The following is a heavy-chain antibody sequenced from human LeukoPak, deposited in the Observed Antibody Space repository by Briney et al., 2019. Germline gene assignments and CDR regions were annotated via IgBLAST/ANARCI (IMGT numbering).Heavy chain of an antibody. CDR2: IYYSGST. J-gene: IGHJ4*02. CDR1: VGSISSSSYY. CDR3: ARHEYSGYDYPYYFDY. V-gene: IGHV4-39*01. Sequence: SETLSLTCTVSVGSISSSSYYWGWIRHPPGKGLEWIGCIYYSGSTYYNPSLKSRVTISVDTSKNQFSLKLSSVTAADTAVYYCARHEYSGYDYPYYFDYWGQGTLVTVSS. D-gene: IGHD5-12*01.